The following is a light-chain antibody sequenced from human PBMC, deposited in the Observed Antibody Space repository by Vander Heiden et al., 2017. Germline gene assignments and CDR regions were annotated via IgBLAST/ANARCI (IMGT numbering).Light chain of an antibody. CDR2: KAA. J-gene: IGKJ1*01. CDR3: QPYSS. V-gene: IGKV1-5*03. CDR1: QSISSW. Sequence: DMQMTQSASTLSASVGDRVTITCRASQSISSWVAWYQQKPGKAPKLLIYKAASPGSGVRKRLSGDGSGTEFTRNSRSLAADDCETNDGQPYSSFGQGTKVEIK.